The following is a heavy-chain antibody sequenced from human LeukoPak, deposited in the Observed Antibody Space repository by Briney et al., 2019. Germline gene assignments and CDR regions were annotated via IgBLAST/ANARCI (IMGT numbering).Heavy chain of an antibody. CDR2: ISGSNGNT. CDR3: ARGPQYYYDSSEDY. Sequence: ASVTVSCKASNYPFTRYGISWVRQAPGQGLEWMGWISGSNGNTNYAQKFQGRVSMTADASTGTAYMELRSLRSDDTAVYYCARGPQYYYDSSEDYWGQGTLVTVSS. V-gene: IGHV1-18*01. J-gene: IGHJ4*02. CDR1: NYPFTRYG. D-gene: IGHD3-22*01.